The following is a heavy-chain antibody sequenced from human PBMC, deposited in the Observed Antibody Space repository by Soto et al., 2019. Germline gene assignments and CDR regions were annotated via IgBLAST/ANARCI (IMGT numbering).Heavy chain of an antibody. CDR2: ISGNSDTT. CDR3: AKALPRIAVAGFSSDY. J-gene: IGHJ4*02. Sequence: GGSLRLSCAASGFTFSNYAMRWVRQAPGKGLEWVSTISGNSDTTNYADSVKGRFTISRDNFRNTLYLQMNSLRAEDTAVYYCAKALPRIAVAGFSSDYWGQGALVTVSS. D-gene: IGHD6-19*01. CDR1: GFTFSNYA. V-gene: IGHV3-23*01.